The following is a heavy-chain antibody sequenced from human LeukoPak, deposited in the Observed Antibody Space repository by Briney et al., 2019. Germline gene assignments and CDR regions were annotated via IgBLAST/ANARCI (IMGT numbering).Heavy chain of an antibody. D-gene: IGHD5-18*01. J-gene: IGHJ4*02. CDR1: GGSISSYY. V-gene: IGHV4-59*01. Sequence: PSETLSLTCTVSGGSISSYYWSWIRQPPGKGLEWIGYIYYSGSTNYNPSLKSRVTISVDTSKNQFSLKLSSVTAADTAVYYCARGRLWQIDYWGQGTLVTVSS. CDR3: ARGRLWQIDY. CDR2: IYYSGST.